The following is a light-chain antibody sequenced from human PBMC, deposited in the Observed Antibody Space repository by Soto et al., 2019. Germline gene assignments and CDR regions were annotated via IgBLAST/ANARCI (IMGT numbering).Light chain of an antibody. J-gene: IGLJ3*02. CDR2: G. CDR1: SXNIGAGYP. CDR3: EAYDSRLSCRSV. V-gene: IGLV1-40*01. Sequence: QSVLTQPPSVSGAPGQRVTISCTGSSXNIGAGYPVHWYQELPGTAPKLLVAGNRPSGVPDRFSVSKSGASTSLAITGLQAEDEVDYYCEAYDSRLSCRSVFGGGTNLTV.